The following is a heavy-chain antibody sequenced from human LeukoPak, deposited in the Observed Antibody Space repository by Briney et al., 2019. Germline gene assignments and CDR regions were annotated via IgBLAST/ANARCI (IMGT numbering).Heavy chain of an antibody. CDR3: AKDVFPYRLGVVVIAFDY. V-gene: IGHV3-30*02. D-gene: IGHD2-21*01. Sequence: GGSLRLSCAASGFTFSSYGMHWVRQAPGKGLEWVAFIRYDGSNKYYADSVKGRFTISRDNSKNTLYLQMNSLRAEDTAVYYCAKDVFPYRLGVVVIAFDYWGQGTLVTVSS. J-gene: IGHJ4*02. CDR1: GFTFSSYG. CDR2: IRYDGSNK.